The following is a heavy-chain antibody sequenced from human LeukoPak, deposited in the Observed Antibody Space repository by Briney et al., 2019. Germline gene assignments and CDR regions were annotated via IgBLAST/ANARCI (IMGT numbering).Heavy chain of an antibody. CDR3: ASLGANDY. J-gene: IGHJ4*02. D-gene: IGHD1-26*01. V-gene: IGHV3-9*03. CDR2: ISWNSGSI. CDR1: GFTFDDYA. Sequence: PGGSLRLPWAASGFTFDDYAMHWVRQAPGKGLEWVSGISWNSGSIGYADSVKGRFTISRDNAKNSLYLQMNSLRAEDMALYYCASLGANDYWGQGTLVTVSS.